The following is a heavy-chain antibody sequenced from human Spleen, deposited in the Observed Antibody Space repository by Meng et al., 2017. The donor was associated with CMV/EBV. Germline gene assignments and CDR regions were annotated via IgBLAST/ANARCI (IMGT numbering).Heavy chain of an antibody. J-gene: IGHJ4*02. D-gene: IGHD3-16*01. CDR1: GDSISSSSYY. V-gene: IGHV4-39*07. CDR2: IFYSGST. CDR3: ARDFGDYQIRTFDY. Sequence: SETLSLTCTVSGDSISSSSYYWGWIRQPPGKGLQWIGNIFYSGSTYYNPSLKSRVTMSIDTSKNQFSLKLSSVTATDTAVYYCARDFGDYQIRTFDYWGQGTLVTVSS.